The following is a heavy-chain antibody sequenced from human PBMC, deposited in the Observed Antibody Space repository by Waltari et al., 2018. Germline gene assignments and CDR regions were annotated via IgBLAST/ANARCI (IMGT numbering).Heavy chain of an antibody. Sequence: QVQLQQWGAGLLKPSETLFLTCAVYGGSFSGYYWSWIRQPPGKGLEWIGEINHSGSTNYNPSLKSRVTISVDTSKNQFSLKLSSVTAADTAVYYCARGYRVAIFGVVTSRRWFDPWGQGTLVTVSS. V-gene: IGHV4-34*01. J-gene: IGHJ5*02. CDR3: ARGYRVAIFGVVTSRRWFDP. D-gene: IGHD3-3*01. CDR2: INHSGST. CDR1: GGSFSGYY.